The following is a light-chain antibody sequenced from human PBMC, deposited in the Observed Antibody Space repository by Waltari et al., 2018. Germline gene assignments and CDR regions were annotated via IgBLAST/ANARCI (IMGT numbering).Light chain of an antibody. V-gene: IGKV3-15*01. Sequence: EIVMTQSPVTLSVSPGERATLSCRASLSVNTDLAWYQQKPGQAPRPLIYGASSSATGIPARFSGSESGTEFTLTISSLQSEDFAVYYCQQYNAWPPSLTFGGGTKVEIK. CDR1: LSVNTD. CDR3: QQYNAWPPSLT. J-gene: IGKJ4*01. CDR2: GAS.